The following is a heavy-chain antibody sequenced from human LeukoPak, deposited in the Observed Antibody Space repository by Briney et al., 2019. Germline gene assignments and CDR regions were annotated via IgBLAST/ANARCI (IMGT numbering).Heavy chain of an antibody. D-gene: IGHD2/OR15-2a*01. CDR3: AKDVHVLFSGALPH. CDR1: GFTFDDYA. CDR2: ISWNSGSI. J-gene: IGHJ4*02. Sequence: SGGSLRLSCAASGFTFDDYAMHWVRQAPGKGLEWVSGISWNSGSIGYADSVKGRFTISRDNAKNSLYLQMNSLRAEDTALYYCAKDVHVLFSGALPHWGQGTLVTVSS. V-gene: IGHV3-9*01.